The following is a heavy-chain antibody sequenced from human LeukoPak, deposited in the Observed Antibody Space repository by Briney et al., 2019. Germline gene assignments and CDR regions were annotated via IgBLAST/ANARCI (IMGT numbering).Heavy chain of an antibody. CDR3: SLQWFGELSPFDY. J-gene: IGHJ4*02. CDR2: IYYSGST. V-gene: IGHV4-39*07. CDR1: GGSISSSNYY. D-gene: IGHD3-10*01. Sequence: SETLSLTCTVSGGSISSSNYYWGWIRQPPGKGLEWIGNIYYSGSTYDNPSLKSRVTISVDTSKNQFSLKLSSVTAADTAVYYCSLQWFGELSPFDYWGQGILVTVSS.